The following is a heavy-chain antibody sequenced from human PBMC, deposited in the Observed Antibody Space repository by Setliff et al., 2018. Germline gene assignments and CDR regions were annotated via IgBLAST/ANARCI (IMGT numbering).Heavy chain of an antibody. CDR2: IWSDGNTT. J-gene: IGHJ5*01. D-gene: IGHD3-10*01. Sequence: PGGSLRLSCATSGFTFSTHAMHWARQAPGKGLDWVAMIWSDGNTTYYADSVKGRFTITRDNSKNSLYLQMNSLRAEYTAVYYCARDRGGTNPWFDSWGQGTLVTVSS. V-gene: IGHV3-33*01. CDR3: ARDRGGTNPWFDS. CDR1: GFTFSTHA.